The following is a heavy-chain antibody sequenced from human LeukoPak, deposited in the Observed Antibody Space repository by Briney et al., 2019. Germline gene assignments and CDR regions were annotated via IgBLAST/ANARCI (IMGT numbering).Heavy chain of an antibody. D-gene: IGHD3-3*01. CDR3: ASPRGDYDEGGIGVLDY. V-gene: IGHV3-30*02. CDR1: GFTFSSYG. J-gene: IGHJ4*02. Sequence: GGSLRLSCAASGFTFSSYGMHWVRQAPGKGLEWVAFIRYDGSNKYYADSVKGRFTISRDNSKNTLYLQMNSLRAEDTAVYYCASPRGDYDEGGIGVLDYWGQGTLVTVSS. CDR2: IRYDGSNK.